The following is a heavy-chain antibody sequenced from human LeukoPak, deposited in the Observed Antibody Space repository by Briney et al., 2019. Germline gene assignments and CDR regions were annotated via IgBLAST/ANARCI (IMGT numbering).Heavy chain of an antibody. Sequence: GGSLRLSCAASGFMFSSNWMSWVRLAPGKGLEWVSGISGSGGSTYNADSVKGRFTISRDNSKNTLYLQMNSLRAEDTAVYYCAKDSSSWPIYFDYWGQGTLVTVSS. D-gene: IGHD6-13*01. CDR3: AKDSSSWPIYFDY. J-gene: IGHJ4*02. CDR2: ISGSGGST. CDR1: GFMFSSNW. V-gene: IGHV3-23*01.